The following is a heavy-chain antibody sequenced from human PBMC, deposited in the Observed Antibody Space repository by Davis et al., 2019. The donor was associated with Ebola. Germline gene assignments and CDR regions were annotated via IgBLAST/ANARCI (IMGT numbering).Heavy chain of an antibody. V-gene: IGHV3-23*01. J-gene: IGHJ1*01. D-gene: IGHD6-13*01. CDR2: ITSSGSST. Sequence: GESLKISCAASGFAFYSYAMSWVRQAPGKGLEWVSAITSSGSSTYYAASVRGRFSVSRDNAKNTLYLQINSLRAEDTAVYFCVQDMIDEGLSSPHPDFQHWGQGTLVTVSS. CDR3: VQDMIDEGLSSPHPDFQH. CDR1: GFAFYSYA.